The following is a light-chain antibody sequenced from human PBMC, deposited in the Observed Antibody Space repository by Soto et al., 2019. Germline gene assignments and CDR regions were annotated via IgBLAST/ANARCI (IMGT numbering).Light chain of an antibody. J-gene: IGKJ4*01. Sequence: AIQLTQSPSSLSASVGDRVTITCRASQGISRAVAWYQQKPGKPPKVLISSASNLESGVPSRFSGSGSGTDFTLTINSLQPEDFATYYCQQFNSSPLTFGGGTKVDIK. CDR1: QGISRA. CDR3: QQFNSSPLT. V-gene: IGKV1-13*02. CDR2: SAS.